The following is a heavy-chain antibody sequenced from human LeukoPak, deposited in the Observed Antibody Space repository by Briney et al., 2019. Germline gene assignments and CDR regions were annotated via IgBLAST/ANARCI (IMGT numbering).Heavy chain of an antibody. V-gene: IGHV1-2*02. CDR3: GRDYYDSSGDGAFDI. CDR1: GYTFTGYY. J-gene: IGHJ3*02. D-gene: IGHD3-22*01. CDR2: INPSSGGT. Sequence: ASVKVSCKASGYTFTGYYMHWVRQAPGQGLEWMGWINPSSGGTNYAQKFQDRVTMTRDTSISTAYMELSRLRSDDTAVYYCGRDYYDSSGDGAFDIWGQGTMVTVSS.